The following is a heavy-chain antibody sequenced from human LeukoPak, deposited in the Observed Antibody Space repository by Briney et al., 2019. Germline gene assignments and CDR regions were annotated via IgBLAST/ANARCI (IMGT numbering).Heavy chain of an antibody. D-gene: IGHD4-23*01. J-gene: IGHJ5*02. CDR1: GYTFTSYD. Sequence: ASVKVSCKASGYTFTSYDINWVRQATGQGLEWMGWMNPNSGNTGYAQKFRGRVTMTRNTSISTAYMELSSLRSEDTAVYYCARTRGGNSGADPWGQGTLVTVSS. V-gene: IGHV1-8*01. CDR2: MNPNSGNT. CDR3: ARTRGGNSGADP.